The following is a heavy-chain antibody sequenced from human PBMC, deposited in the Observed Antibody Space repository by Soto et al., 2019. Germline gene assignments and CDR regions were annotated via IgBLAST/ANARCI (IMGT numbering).Heavy chain of an antibody. Sequence: EMQLLESGGGLVQPGGSLKLSCAASGFSFSIYSMSWVRQPPGKGLEWVSGISGSGESKHYADSVRGRFAISRDNSRKTLYLQMNNVRAEDTAVYYCAKSRGDRWTTYYFEFWGQGTLITVSS. CDR2: ISGSGESK. D-gene: IGHD4-17*01. J-gene: IGHJ4*02. CDR3: AKSRGDRWTTYYFEF. V-gene: IGHV3-23*01. CDR1: GFSFSIYS.